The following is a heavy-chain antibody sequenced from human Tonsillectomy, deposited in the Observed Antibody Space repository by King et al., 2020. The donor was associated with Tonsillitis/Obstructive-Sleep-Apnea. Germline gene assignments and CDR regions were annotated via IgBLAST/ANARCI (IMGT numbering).Heavy chain of an antibody. CDR2: IYWDGDK. Sequence: TLKESGPTLVKPTQTLTLTCTFSGFSLSTSGVGVGWIRQPPGKALEWLALIYWDGDKRYSPSLKSRLTITKDTSNNPVVLTMTNMDPVDTGTYYSAHERWLQPTHRGFDYWGQGTLVTVSS. D-gene: IGHD5-24*01. CDR3: AHERWLQPTHRGFDY. J-gene: IGHJ4*02. CDR1: GFSLSTSGVG. V-gene: IGHV2-5*02.